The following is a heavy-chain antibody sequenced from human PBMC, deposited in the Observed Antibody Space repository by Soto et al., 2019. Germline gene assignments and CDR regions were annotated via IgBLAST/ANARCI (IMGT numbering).Heavy chain of an antibody. CDR3: TRDASRDSSARGWFDP. CDR1: GFTFRSFT. V-gene: IGHV3-21*01. D-gene: IGHD6-13*01. CDR2: ISSNSAYI. Sequence: GGSLRLSCAASGFTFRSFTMNWVRQAPGKGLEWVSTISSNSAYIYYTDALKGRFTISRDNAKNSLHLQMNSLRAEDTAVYYCTRDASRDSSARGWFDPWGPGTLVTVSS. J-gene: IGHJ5*02.